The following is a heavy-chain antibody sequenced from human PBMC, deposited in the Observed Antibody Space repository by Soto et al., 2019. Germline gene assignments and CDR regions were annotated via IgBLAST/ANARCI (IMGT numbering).Heavy chain of an antibody. CDR3: XYLPCSGGSCYWFSYSGMDV. CDR2: IYWDDDK. J-gene: IGHJ6*02. CDR1: GFSLSTSGVG. D-gene: IGHD2-15*01. Sequence: QITLKESGPTLVKPTQTLTLTCTFSGFSLSTSGVGVAWIRQPPGKALEWLALIYWDDDKRYRPSLETRLTITKXXXXXXXXXXXXXXXXXXXXXXXXXYLPCSGGSCYWFSYSGMDVWGQGTTVTVSS. V-gene: IGHV2-5*02.